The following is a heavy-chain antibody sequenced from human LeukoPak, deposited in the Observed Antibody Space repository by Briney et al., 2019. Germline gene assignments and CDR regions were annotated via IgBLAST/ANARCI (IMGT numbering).Heavy chain of an antibody. J-gene: IGHJ4*02. D-gene: IGHD7-27*01. V-gene: IGHV3-21*04. CDR1: GFTFSSYS. CDR2: ISSSSSYI. CDR3: AKDPINWGSIYFDC. Sequence: PGGSLRLSCAASGFTFSSYSMNWVRQAPGKGLEWVSSISSSSSYIYYADSVKGRFTISRDNAKNSLYLQMNSLRAEDTAVYWCAKDPINWGSIYFDCWGQGTLVTVSS.